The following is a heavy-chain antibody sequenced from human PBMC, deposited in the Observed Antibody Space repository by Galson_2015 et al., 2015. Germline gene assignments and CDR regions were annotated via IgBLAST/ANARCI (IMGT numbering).Heavy chain of an antibody. V-gene: IGHV4-39*01. CDR1: GDSVTSGSYY. CDR2: VYYSGST. CDR3: ARQGRLAAGLLTWFDP. Sequence: LSLTCSLSGDSVTSGSYYWALIRQPPGGGLEWIASVYYSGSTYYNASLQSRVTMSVDTSKNRFSLSLTSVTAADTAIYYCARQGRLAAGLLTWFDPWGQGALVIVSS. D-gene: IGHD2-21*01. J-gene: IGHJ5*02.